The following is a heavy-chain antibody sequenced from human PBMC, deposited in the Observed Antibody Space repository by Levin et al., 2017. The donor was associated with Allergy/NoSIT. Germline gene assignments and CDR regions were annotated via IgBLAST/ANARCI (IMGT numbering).Heavy chain of an antibody. CDR3: ARAKPGRRYYGSGTRPSWFDP. V-gene: IGHV3-11*05. D-gene: IGHD3-10*01. J-gene: IGHJ5*02. CDR1: GFTFSDYY. CDR2: ISSSSSYT. Sequence: GESLKISCAASGFTFSDYYMSWIRQAPGKGLEWVSYISSSSSYTNYADSVKGRFTISRDNAKNSLYLQMNSLRAEDTAVYYCARAKPGRRYYGSGTRPSWFDPWGQGTLVTVSS.